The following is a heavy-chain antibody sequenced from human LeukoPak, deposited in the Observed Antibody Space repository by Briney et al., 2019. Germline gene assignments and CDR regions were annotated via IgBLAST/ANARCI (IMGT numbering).Heavy chain of an antibody. V-gene: IGHV3-7*03. D-gene: IGHD2-15*01. CDR3: AKSGLNRFDY. J-gene: IGHJ4*02. CDR1: GFMFSSYW. Sequence: GGSLRLSCAASGFMFSSYWMSWVRQAPGKGLEWVADIKEDGSEKSYVDSVKGRFTISRDNAKNSLYLQMNTLRAEDTAVYYCAKSGLNRFDYWGQGTLVTVSS. CDR2: IKEDGSEK.